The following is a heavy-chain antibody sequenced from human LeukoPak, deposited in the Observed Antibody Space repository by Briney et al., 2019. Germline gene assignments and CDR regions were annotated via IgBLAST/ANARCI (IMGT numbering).Heavy chain of an antibody. J-gene: IGHJ4*02. CDR3: GRGIADSSGYYYVDY. CDR2: TYYRSKWYN. Sequence: SQTLSLTCAISGDSVSSHSAAWSWIRQSPSRGLEWLGSTYYRSKWYNDYAVSVKSRITINPDTSKNQFSLHLNSVTPEDTAVYYCGRGIADSSGYYYVDYWGRGTLVTVSS. V-gene: IGHV6-1*01. D-gene: IGHD3-22*01. CDR1: GDSVSSHSAA.